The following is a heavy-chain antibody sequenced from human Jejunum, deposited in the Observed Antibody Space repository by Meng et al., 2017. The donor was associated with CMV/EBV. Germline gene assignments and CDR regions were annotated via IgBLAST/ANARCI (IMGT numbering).Heavy chain of an antibody. CDR2: VYYSGSA. V-gene: IGHV4-59*01. D-gene: IGHD1-1*01. J-gene: IGHJ4*02. Sequence: VSGESMRSYYWTWIRQPPGKGLEWMGHVYYSGSATYSPSLRSRVTISVDMSKNQFSLKLRSVTAADTAMYFCARGLGHASNNSHDYWGQGTLVTVSS. CDR3: ARGLGHASNNSHDY. CDR1: GESMRSYY.